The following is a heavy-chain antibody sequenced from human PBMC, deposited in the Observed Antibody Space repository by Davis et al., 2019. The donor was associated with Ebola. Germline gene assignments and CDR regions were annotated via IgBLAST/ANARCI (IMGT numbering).Heavy chain of an antibody. V-gene: IGHV4-59*02. Sequence: PSETLSLTCGVYGASGTDYYWAWIRQPPGKGLKWIGYVAYTGTTVYNPSLKSRVTISGDTSKKRFSLTLNSLTAADTAVYYCARGGLVPAALYLWGQGTLVTVSS. J-gene: IGHJ4*02. CDR1: GASGTDYY. D-gene: IGHD2-2*01. CDR3: ARGGLVPAALYL. CDR2: VAYTGTT.